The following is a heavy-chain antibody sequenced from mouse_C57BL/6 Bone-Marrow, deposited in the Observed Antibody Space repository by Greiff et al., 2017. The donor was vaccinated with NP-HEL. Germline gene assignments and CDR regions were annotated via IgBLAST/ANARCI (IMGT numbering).Heavy chain of an antibody. CDR2: IHPNSGST. V-gene: IGHV1-64*01. Sequence: VQLQQPGAELVKPGASVKLSCKASGYTFTSYWMHWVKQRPGQGLAWIGMIHPNSGSTNYNEKFKGKATFTADTSSNTAYMQLSSLTTEDSAIYYCARRGYSNPFAYWGQGTLVTVSA. CDR1: GYTFTSYW. CDR3: ARRGYSNPFAY. D-gene: IGHD2-5*01. J-gene: IGHJ3*01.